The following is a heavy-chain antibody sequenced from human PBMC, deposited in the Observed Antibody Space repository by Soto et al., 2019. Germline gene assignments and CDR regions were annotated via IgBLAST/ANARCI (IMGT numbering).Heavy chain of an antibody. Sequence: QVQLQESGPGLVKPSGTLSLTCAVSGGSISSDVWWSWARQSPGKGLEWIGEIYHAGFTNYNPSLKSRVIISVDKSKNQLSLNLTSVTAADTAVYYCARGIVREGFDPWGQGTLVTVS. V-gene: IGHV4-4*02. CDR2: IYHAGFT. CDR3: ARGIVREGFDP. CDR1: GGSISSDVW. J-gene: IGHJ5*02. D-gene: IGHD3-22*01.